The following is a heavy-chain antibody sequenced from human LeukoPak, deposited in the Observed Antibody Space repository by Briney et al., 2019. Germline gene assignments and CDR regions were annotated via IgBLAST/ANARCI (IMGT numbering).Heavy chain of an antibody. Sequence: PGGSLRLSCAASGFTFSSYAMSWVRQAPGKGLEWVSAISGSGGGTYYADSVKGRFTISRDNSKNTLYLQMNSLRAEDTAVYYCAKGNRGYCSGGSCYHWFDPWGQGTLVTVSS. CDR2: ISGSGGGT. J-gene: IGHJ5*02. CDR1: GFTFSSYA. V-gene: IGHV3-23*01. CDR3: AKGNRGYCSGGSCYHWFDP. D-gene: IGHD2-15*01.